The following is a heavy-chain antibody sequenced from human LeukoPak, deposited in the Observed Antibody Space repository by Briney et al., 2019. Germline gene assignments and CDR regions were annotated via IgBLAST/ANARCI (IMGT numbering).Heavy chain of an antibody. CDR1: GFRFSSYA. CDR2: INLDGDRT. Sequence: GGSLRLSCAASGFRFSSYAMSWVRQAPGKGLVWVSRINLDGDRTNYADSVKGRFTISRDNAKNTLYLQMNSLRAEDTALYYCARDPIGYSYIDYWGQGTLVTVSS. D-gene: IGHD3-22*01. CDR3: ARDPIGYSYIDY. V-gene: IGHV3-74*01. J-gene: IGHJ4*02.